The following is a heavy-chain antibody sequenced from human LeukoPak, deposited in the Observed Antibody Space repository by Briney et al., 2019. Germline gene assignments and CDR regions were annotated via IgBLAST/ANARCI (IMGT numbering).Heavy chain of an antibody. CDR2: ISYDGSNK. V-gene: IGHV3-30*18. Sequence: GGSLRLSCAASGFTFSSYGMHWVRQAPGKGLEWVAVISYDGSNKYYADSVKGRFTISRDNSKNTLYLQMNSLRAEDTAVYYCAKDVPSAWPVVTPGGFDYWGQGTLVTVSS. CDR1: GFTFSSYG. CDR3: AKDVPSAWPVVTPGGFDY. J-gene: IGHJ4*02. D-gene: IGHD4-23*01.